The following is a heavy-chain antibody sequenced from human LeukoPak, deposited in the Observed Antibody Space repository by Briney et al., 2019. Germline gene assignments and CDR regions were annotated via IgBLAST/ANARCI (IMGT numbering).Heavy chain of an antibody. J-gene: IGHJ4*02. CDR1: GFTFSSYS. D-gene: IGHD3-22*01. CDR3: ARDSSRYYYDSSGYHDY. V-gene: IGHV3-21*01. CDR2: ISSSSSYI. Sequence: GSLRLSCAASGFTFSSYSMNWVRQAPGKGLEWVSSISSSSSYIYYADSVKGRFTISRDNAKNSLYLQMNSLRAEDTAVYYCARDSSRYYYDSSGYHDYWGQGTLVTVSS.